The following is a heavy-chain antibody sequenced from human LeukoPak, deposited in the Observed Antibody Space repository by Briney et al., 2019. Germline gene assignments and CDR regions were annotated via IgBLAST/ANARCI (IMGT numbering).Heavy chain of an antibody. Sequence: PGGSLRLSCAASGFTFSSYWMHWVRQAPGKGLVWVSRINSDGSSTSYADSVKGRFTISRDNAKNTLYLQMNSLRAEGTAVYYCARVTLEYYGSGSYRSAFDIWGQGTMVTVSS. V-gene: IGHV3-74*01. J-gene: IGHJ3*02. CDR1: GFTFSSYW. CDR2: INSDGSST. CDR3: ARVTLEYYGSGSYRSAFDI. D-gene: IGHD3-10*01.